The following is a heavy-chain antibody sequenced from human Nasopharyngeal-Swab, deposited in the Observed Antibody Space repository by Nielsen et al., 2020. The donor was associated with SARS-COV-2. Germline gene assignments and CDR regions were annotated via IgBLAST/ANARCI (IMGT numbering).Heavy chain of an antibody. CDR2: INSDGSII. V-gene: IGHV3-74*01. CDR3: VCGETTPSDY. J-gene: IGHJ4*02. Sequence: VRQAPGKGLVWVSRINSDGSIIDYADSVKGRFTISRDNARNTLNLQMNSLRAEDTALYYCVCGETTPSDYWGQGTLVPSPQ. D-gene: IGHD2-15*01.